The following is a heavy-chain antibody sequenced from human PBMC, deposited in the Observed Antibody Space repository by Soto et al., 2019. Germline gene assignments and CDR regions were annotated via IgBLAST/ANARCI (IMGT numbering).Heavy chain of an antibody. CDR2: FDPEDGET. CDR3: ATELYYYDSSGGRGGAFDI. J-gene: IGHJ3*02. D-gene: IGHD3-22*01. Sequence: RXSVKVSCKVSGYPLTELSMHWVRQAPGKGLEWMGGFDPEDGETIYAQKFQGRVTMTEDTSTDTAYMELSSLRSEDTAVYYCATELYYYDSSGGRGGAFDIWGQGTMVTVSS. CDR1: GYPLTELS. V-gene: IGHV1-24*01.